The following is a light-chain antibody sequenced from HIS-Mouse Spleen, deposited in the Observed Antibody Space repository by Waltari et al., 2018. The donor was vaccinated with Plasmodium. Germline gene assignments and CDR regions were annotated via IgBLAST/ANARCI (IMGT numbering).Light chain of an antibody. CDR1: ASPKKY. V-gene: IGLV3-10*01. Sequence: SYELTQPPSVSVSPAHTARITCSGAASPKKYAYWYQQKSGQAPVLVIYEDSKRPSGIPERFSGSSSGTMATLTISGAQVEDEADYYCYSTDSSGNHRVFGGGTKLTVL. CDR3: YSTDSSGNHRV. J-gene: IGLJ3*02. CDR2: EDS.